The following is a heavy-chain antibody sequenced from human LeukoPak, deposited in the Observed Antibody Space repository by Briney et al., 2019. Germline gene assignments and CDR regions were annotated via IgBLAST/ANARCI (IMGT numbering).Heavy chain of an antibody. Sequence: SETLSLTFAVYGGSFSGYYWAWLRQPPGKGLEWIGYIYYSGYSNYNPSLKSRVSMSVDTSKNQFSLKLTSVTAADTAVYYCARHSIASDGARLFDYWGRGTLVTVSS. V-gene: IGHV4-59*08. CDR3: ARHSIASDGARLFDY. CDR2: IYYSGYS. J-gene: IGHJ4*02. CDR1: GGSFSGYY. D-gene: IGHD2-21*01.